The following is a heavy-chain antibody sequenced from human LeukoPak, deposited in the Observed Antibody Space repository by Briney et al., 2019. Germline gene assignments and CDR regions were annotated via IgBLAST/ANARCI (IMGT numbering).Heavy chain of an antibody. CDR2: IKQDGSDQ. CDR3: AKNIAAPGRDSYYLYGMDV. D-gene: IGHD6-25*01. CDR1: GFIFSGYW. Sequence: AGGYLRLSCAASGFIFSGYWMTWVRQAPGKGLEWVASIKQDGSDQHYVDAVKGRFTISRDNAKNSLYLQMNNLRADDTAVYYCAKNIAAPGRDSYYLYGMDVWGQGTTVTVSS. J-gene: IGHJ6*02. V-gene: IGHV3-7*01.